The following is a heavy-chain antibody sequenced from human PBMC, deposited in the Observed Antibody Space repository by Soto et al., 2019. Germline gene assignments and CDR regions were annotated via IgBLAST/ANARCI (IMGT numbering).Heavy chain of an antibody. CDR2: INPNSGGT. CDR3: ASEPLLRLVFGRNWFDP. J-gene: IGHJ5*02. D-gene: IGHD3-3*01. Sequence: ASVKVSCKASGYTFTGYYMHWVRQAPGQGLEWMGWINPNSGGTNYAQKFQGRVTMTRDTSISTAYMELSRLRSDDTAVYYCASEPLLRLVFGRNWFDPWGQGTLITVSS. CDR1: GYTFTGYY. V-gene: IGHV1-2*02.